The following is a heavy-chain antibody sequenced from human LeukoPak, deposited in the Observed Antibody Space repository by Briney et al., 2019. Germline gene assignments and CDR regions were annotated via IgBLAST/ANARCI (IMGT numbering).Heavy chain of an antibody. CDR2: ILSNSGTM. V-gene: IGHV3-48*04. Sequence: GGSLRLSCAASGFTFSSYSLNWVRQAPGKGLEWISYILSNSGTMYYADSVKGRFTISRDNGKNSLYLQMHSLRVEDTAVYYCATDLGDYGDYLRCWGQGAQVTVSS. D-gene: IGHD4-17*01. J-gene: IGHJ4*02. CDR3: ATDLGDYGDYLRC. CDR1: GFTFSSYS.